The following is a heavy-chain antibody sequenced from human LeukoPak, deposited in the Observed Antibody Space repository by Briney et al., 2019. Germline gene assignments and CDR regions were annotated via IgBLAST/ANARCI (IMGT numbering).Heavy chain of an antibody. D-gene: IGHD7-27*01. CDR2: IYHSGST. Sequence: PSETLSLTCTVSGGSISSYYWSWIRQPPGKGLEWIGYIYHSGSTNHNPSLKSRVTISVDTSKNQFSLKVSSVTAADTAVYYCARESRSGDGKYYFDFWGQGALVTVSS. J-gene: IGHJ4*02. CDR3: ARESRSGDGKYYFDF. CDR1: GGSISSYY. V-gene: IGHV4-59*01.